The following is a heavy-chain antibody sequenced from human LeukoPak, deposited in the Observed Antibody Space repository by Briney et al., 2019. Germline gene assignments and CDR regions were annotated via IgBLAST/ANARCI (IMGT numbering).Heavy chain of an antibody. CDR2: IGSSGGGI. J-gene: IGHJ4*02. CDR3: ARGNRMGISLYYFDH. D-gene: IGHD1-14*01. CDR1: GFTFSTYT. V-gene: IGHV3-23*01. Sequence: PGGSLRLSCAASGFTFSTYTMYWVRHPPGKRLEWVSIIGSSGGGIHYADSVKGRFTICRDNSKNTLYLQMNSLRAEDTAVYYCARGNRMGISLYYFDHWGQGTLVTVSS.